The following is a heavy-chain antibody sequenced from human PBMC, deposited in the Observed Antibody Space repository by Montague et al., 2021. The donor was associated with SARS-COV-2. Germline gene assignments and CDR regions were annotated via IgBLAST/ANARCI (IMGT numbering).Heavy chain of an antibody. J-gene: IGHJ3*02. Sequence: TLSLTCSVSGDSIGSGGFYCTWIRHLPGKGLEWLGNIYHSGSTYFNPSLKSRLTMSVDTSKQPFSLNLTSVTAADTAVYYCARGGFYDCAATSCTTTDAFDIWGQGTMVTVSS. D-gene: IGHD2-2*01. CDR3: ARGGFYDCAATSCTTTDAFDI. V-gene: IGHV4-31*03. CDR2: IYHSGST. CDR1: GDSIGSGGFY.